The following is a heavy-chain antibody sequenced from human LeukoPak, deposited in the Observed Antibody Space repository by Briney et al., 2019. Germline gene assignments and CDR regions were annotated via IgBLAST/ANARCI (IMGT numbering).Heavy chain of an antibody. D-gene: IGHD6-13*01. J-gene: IGHJ6*03. Sequence: GGSLRLSCAASGFTFSSYGMHWVRQAPGKGLEWVAVISYDGSDKYYADSVKGRFTISRDNAKNSLFLQVNSLRAEDTALYHCARVAAASGHDGSAYSYYYLDVWGKGTTVTVSS. V-gene: IGHV3-30*03. CDR1: GFTFSSYG. CDR3: ARVAAASGHDGSAYSYYYLDV. CDR2: ISYDGSDK.